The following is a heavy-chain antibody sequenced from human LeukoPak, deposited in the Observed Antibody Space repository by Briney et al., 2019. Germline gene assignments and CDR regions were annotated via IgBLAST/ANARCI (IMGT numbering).Heavy chain of an antibody. D-gene: IGHD1-26*01. V-gene: IGHV4-38-2*02. J-gene: IGHJ5*02. Sequence: PSETLSLTCTVSGYTVETGYYWAWLRQPPGKGLEWIGSIYRSATTYYNPSLKSRVLISMDMSKNEVSLSLTSVTAADTAVYYCAREWATYHNWYDPWVQGTLVIVSS. CDR1: GYTVETGYY. CDR3: AREWATYHNWYDP. CDR2: IYRSATT.